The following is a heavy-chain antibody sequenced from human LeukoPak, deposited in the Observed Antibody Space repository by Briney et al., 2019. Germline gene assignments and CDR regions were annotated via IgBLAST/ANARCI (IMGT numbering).Heavy chain of an antibody. D-gene: IGHD2-15*01. J-gene: IGHJ4*02. V-gene: IGHV3-23*01. Sequence: GGSLRLSCAASGFTFSSYAMSWGRQAPGKGLEWVSAISGSGGSTYYADSVKGRFTISRDNSKNTLYLQMNSLRAEDTAVYYCAKDLGYRSGGSCYPDYWGQGTPVTVSS. CDR3: AKDLGYRSGGSCYPDY. CDR1: GFTFSSYA. CDR2: ISGSGGST.